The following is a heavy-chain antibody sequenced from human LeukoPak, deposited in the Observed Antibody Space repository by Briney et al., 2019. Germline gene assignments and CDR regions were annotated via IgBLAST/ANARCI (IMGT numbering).Heavy chain of an antibody. Sequence: KPGGSLRLSCEASGFSFTNTWMSWVRQAPGKGLEWVGRFKSKADDGTTDYAAPVQGRFTISRDDSKNTLSLQMNSLKTEDTAVYYCATEGGSGRYYGDDAFDMWGQGTMVTVSS. D-gene: IGHD3-10*01. CDR2: FKSKADDGTT. V-gene: IGHV3-15*01. CDR1: GFSFTNTW. CDR3: ATEGGSGRYYGDDAFDM. J-gene: IGHJ3*02.